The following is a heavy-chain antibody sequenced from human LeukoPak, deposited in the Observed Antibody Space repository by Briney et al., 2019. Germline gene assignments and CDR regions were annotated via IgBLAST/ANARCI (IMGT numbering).Heavy chain of an antibody. V-gene: IGHV4-39*07. CDR2: IYYSGTT. D-gene: IGHD6-19*01. J-gene: IGHJ6*03. CDR1: GGSISTSIYY. Sequence: SETLSLTCTLSGGSISTSIYYWGWVRQPPDKGLEWIGSIYYSGTTHYNPSLKSRVTISVDTSKNQFSLKLSSVTAADTAVYYCARVYYSSGWGTYYYYYMDVWGKGTTVTISS. CDR3: ARVYYSSGWGTYYYYYMDV.